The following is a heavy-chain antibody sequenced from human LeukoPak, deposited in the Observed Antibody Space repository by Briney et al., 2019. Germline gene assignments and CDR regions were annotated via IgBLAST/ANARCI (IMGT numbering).Heavy chain of an antibody. J-gene: IGHJ4*02. Sequence: PSETLSLTCTASGGSIGGSRYYWGWIRQPPGKGLEWIAIIDYSGSTYYNPSLRSRVTISVDTSKNQCSLNLSSVTAEDTAVYYCSRTYCTSSSCYYFDYWGQGTLVTVSS. CDR3: SRTYCTSSSCYYFDY. CDR2: IDYSGST. D-gene: IGHD2-2*01. CDR1: GGSIGGSRYY. V-gene: IGHV4-39*07.